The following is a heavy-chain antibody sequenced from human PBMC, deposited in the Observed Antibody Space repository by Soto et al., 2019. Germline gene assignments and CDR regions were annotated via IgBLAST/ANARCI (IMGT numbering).Heavy chain of an antibody. Sequence: VASVKVSCKASGYTFTSYYMHWVRQAPGQGLEWMGIINPSGGSTSYAQKFQGRVTMTRDTSTSTVYMELSSLRSEDTAVYYCARVIAARPDYYGMDVWGQGTTVTVS. CDR2: INPSGGST. CDR3: ARVIAARPDYYGMDV. CDR1: GYTFTSYY. D-gene: IGHD6-6*01. J-gene: IGHJ6*02. V-gene: IGHV1-46*01.